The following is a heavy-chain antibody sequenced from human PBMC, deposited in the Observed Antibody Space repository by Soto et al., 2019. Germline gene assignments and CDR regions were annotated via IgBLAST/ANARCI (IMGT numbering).Heavy chain of an antibody. D-gene: IGHD3-16*01. J-gene: IGHJ4*02. Sequence: PGGSLRLSCAASGFTFSSYAMHWVRQAPGKGLEWVAVISYDGSNKYYADSVKGRFTISRDNSKNTLYLQMNSLRAEDTAVYYCASAYERDYLNSWGQG. V-gene: IGHV3-30-3*01. CDR3: ASAYERDYLNS. CDR1: GFTFSSYA. CDR2: ISYDGSNK.